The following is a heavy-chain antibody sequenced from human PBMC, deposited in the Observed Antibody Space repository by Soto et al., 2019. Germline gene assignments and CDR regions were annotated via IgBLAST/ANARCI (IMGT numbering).Heavy chain of an antibody. Sequence: SETLSLTCTVSGGSVSSGSYYWSWIRQPPGKGLEWIGYIYYSGSTNYNPSLKSRVTISVDTSKNQFSLKLSSVTAADTAVYYCAVYDFWSTKDVWGKGTTVTVSS. J-gene: IGHJ6*04. CDR1: GGSVSSGSYY. D-gene: IGHD3-3*01. V-gene: IGHV4-61*01. CDR3: AVYDFWSTKDV. CDR2: IYYSGST.